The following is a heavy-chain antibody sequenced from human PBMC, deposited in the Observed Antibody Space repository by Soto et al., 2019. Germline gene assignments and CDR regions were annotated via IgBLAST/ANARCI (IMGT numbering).Heavy chain of an antibody. CDR2: ISSSSSYI. CDR3: ARDLTTGTRYFDY. D-gene: IGHD6-13*01. V-gene: IGHV3-21*01. Sequence: EVQLVESGGGVVKPGGSLRLSCAASGFTFSSYSMNWVRQAPGKGLEWVSSISSSSSYIYYADSVKGRFTISRDNAKNSLYLQMNSLRAEDTAVYYCARDLTTGTRYFDYWGQGTLVTVSS. J-gene: IGHJ4*02. CDR1: GFTFSSYS.